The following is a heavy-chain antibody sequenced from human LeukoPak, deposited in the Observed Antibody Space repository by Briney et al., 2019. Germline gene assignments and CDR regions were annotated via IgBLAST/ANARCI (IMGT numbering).Heavy chain of an antibody. CDR1: GGSISSGSYY. J-gene: IGHJ4*02. Sequence: PSETLSLTCTVSGGSISSGSYYWSWIRQPAGKGLEWIGRIYTSGSTNYNPSLKSRVTISVDTSKNQFSLKLSSVTAADTAVYYCAREDKIQLWSSQYVYYFDYWGQGTLVTVSS. CDR3: AREDKIQLWSSQYVYYFDY. CDR2: IYTSGST. D-gene: IGHD5-18*01. V-gene: IGHV4-61*02.